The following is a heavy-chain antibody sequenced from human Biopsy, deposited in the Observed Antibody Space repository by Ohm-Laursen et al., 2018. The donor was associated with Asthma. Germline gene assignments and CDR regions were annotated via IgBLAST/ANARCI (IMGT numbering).Heavy chain of an antibody. Sequence: SLRLSCAATGFTFSSYSMNWVRQAPGKGLEWASYISSSSSTIYYADSVKGRFTISRDNAKNSLYLQMNSLRDEDTAVYYCARMITIFGVVSRGMDVWGQGTTVTVSS. CDR1: GFTFSSYS. D-gene: IGHD3-3*01. CDR3: ARMITIFGVVSRGMDV. CDR2: ISSSSSTI. V-gene: IGHV3-48*02. J-gene: IGHJ6*02.